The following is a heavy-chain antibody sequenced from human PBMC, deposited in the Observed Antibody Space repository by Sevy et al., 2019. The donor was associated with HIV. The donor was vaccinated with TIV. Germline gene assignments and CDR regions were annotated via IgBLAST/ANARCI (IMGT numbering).Heavy chain of an antibody. D-gene: IGHD3-22*01. CDR3: ASTRDYYDSSGYYFDY. V-gene: IGHV1-24*01. CDR1: GYTLTELS. J-gene: IGHJ4*02. Sequence: ASVKVSCKVSGYTLTELSIHWVRQAPGKGLEWLVTFDPEDGKTIYAQNFQGRVTMTEDTSTDTTYMELSSLRSEDTAVYDSASTRDYYDSSGYYFDYWGQGTLVTVSS. CDR2: FDPEDGKT.